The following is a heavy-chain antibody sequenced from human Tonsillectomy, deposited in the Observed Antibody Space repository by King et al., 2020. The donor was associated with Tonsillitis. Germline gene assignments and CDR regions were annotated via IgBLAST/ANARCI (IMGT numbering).Heavy chain of an antibody. CDR2: ITWQSGSI. V-gene: IGHV3-9*01. J-gene: IGHJ2*01. Sequence: VQLVESGGGLVQPGGSLRLSCAASGFTFDHYAMHWVRQAPGKGLEWVSGITWQSGSISYADSVKGRFTISRDNAKNSLYLQMNSLRIEDTALYYCAKGCPAGSPPYWYFDLWGRGTLVTVSS. CDR3: AKGCPAGSPPYWYFDL. CDR1: GFTFDHYA. D-gene: IGHD3-10*01.